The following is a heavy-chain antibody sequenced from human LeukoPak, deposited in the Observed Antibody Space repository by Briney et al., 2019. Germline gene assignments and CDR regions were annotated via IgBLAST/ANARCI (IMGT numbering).Heavy chain of an antibody. CDR1: GFTFSSYI. Sequence: GGSLRLSCAASGFTFSSYIMNWVRQAPGKGLEWVSYISSSSSTIYYADSVKGRFTISRDNAKNSLYLQMNSLRAEDTAVYYCARDPNSSSWYRRDYYGMDVWGQGTTVTVSS. CDR2: ISSSSSTI. D-gene: IGHD6-13*01. CDR3: ARDPNSSSWYRRDYYGMDV. J-gene: IGHJ6*02. V-gene: IGHV3-48*04.